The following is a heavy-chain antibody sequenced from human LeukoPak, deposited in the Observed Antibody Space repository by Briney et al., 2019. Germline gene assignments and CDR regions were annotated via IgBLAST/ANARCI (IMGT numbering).Heavy chain of an antibody. V-gene: IGHV5-51*01. CDR3: ARVLEMATVPLDY. CDR1: GYSFTSYW. J-gene: IGHJ4*02. CDR2: IYPGDSDT. D-gene: IGHD5-24*01. Sequence: GESLQISCQGSGYSFTSYWIGWVRQMPGKGLEWMGIIYPGDSDTRYSPSFQGQVTISADKSISTAYLQWSSLKASDTAMYYCARVLEMATVPLDYWGQGTLVTVSS.